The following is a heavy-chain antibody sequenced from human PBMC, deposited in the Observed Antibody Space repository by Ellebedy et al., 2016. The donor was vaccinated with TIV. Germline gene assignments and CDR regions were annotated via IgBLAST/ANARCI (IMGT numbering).Heavy chain of an antibody. J-gene: IGHJ4*02. D-gene: IGHD5-24*01. CDR2: IYYSGST. V-gene: IGHV4-59*08. Sequence: SETLSLTCTVSGGSISSYYWSWIRQPPGKGLEWIGYIYYSGSTNYNPSLKSRVTISVDTSKNQFSLKLSSVTAADTAVYYCARKRMATPTPHYFDYWGQGTLVTVSS. CDR1: GGSISSYY. CDR3: ARKRMATPTPHYFDY.